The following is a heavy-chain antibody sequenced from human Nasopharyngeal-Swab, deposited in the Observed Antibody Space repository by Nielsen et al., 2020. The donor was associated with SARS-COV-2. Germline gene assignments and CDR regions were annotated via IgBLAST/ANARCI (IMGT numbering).Heavy chain of an antibody. Sequence: SETLSLTCTVTGGSLSSTVYYWGWIRQPPGKGLEWIGSMYDKSNIYYSPSLKDRVSMSIDTSNNFFPLKLTSVTAADTAVYYCTRAPGVVPVPPAGMVVWGQGTTVTVSS. CDR1: GGSLSSTVYY. CDR3: TRAPGVVPVPPAGMVV. D-gene: IGHD2-2*01. V-gene: IGHV4-39*06. J-gene: IGHJ6*02. CDR2: MYDKSNI.